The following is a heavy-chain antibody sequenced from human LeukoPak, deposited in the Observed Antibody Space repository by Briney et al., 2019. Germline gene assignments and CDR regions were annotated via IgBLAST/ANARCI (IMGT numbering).Heavy chain of an antibody. CDR2: IYSGGST. CDR3: ARDRLGIQLWPDAFDI. V-gene: IGHV3-66*01. D-gene: IGHD5-18*01. J-gene: IGHJ3*02. Sequence: GGSLRLSCAASGFTVSSNYMSWVRQAPGKGLEWVSVIYSGGSTYYADSVKGRFTISRDNAKNTLYLQMNSLRAEDTAVYYCARDRLGIQLWPDAFDIWGQGTMVTVSS. CDR1: GFTVSSNY.